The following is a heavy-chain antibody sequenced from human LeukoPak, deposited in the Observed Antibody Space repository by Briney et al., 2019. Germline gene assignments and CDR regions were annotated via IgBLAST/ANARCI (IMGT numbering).Heavy chain of an antibody. D-gene: IGHD2-15*01. CDR2: ISSSGTYI. Sequence: GSLRLSCAASGFTFGSFSMTWVRQAPGKGPEWVSSISSSGTYIYYADSVKGRFTISRDNAKNSLYLQMNSLRAEDTAVYYCAGDPGRSGGSCYSDYWGQGTLVTVSS. V-gene: IGHV3-21*01. CDR3: AGDPGRSGGSCYSDY. CDR1: GFTFGSFS. J-gene: IGHJ4*02.